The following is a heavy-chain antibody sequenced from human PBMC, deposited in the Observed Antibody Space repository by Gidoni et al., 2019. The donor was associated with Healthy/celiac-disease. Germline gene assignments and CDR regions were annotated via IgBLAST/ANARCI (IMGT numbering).Heavy chain of an antibody. J-gene: IGHJ4*02. Sequence: EVQLVESGGGLVQPGRSLRLSCAASGFTFDDYAMHWVRQAPGKGLEWVSGISWNSGSIGYADSVKGRFTISRDNAKNSLYLQMNSLRAEDTALYYCAKDHDVDTAMVGFDYWGQGTLVTVSS. D-gene: IGHD5-18*01. CDR3: AKDHDVDTAMVGFDY. V-gene: IGHV3-9*01. CDR2: ISWNSGSI. CDR1: GFTFDDYA.